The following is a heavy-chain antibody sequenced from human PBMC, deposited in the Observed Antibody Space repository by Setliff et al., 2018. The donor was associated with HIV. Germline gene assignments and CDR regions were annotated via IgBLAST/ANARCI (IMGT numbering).Heavy chain of an antibody. CDR2: IFGSGTT. J-gene: IGHJ5*02. V-gene: IGHV4-4*07. CDR3: ARDRSKYGTGSSAYNWFDP. CDR1: TDSFSNFH. D-gene: IGHD3-16*01. Sequence: PSETLSLTCSVSTDSFSNFHWSWMRQPAGKGLEWIGRIFGSGTTHYNPSLKGRVTMSIDTSKNQFSLKLNSVTAADTAVYFCARDRSKYGTGSSAYNWFDPWGQGTLVTVSS.